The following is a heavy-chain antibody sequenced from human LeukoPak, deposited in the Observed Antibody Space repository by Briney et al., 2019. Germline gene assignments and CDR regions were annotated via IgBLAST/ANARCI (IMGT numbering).Heavy chain of an antibody. V-gene: IGHV3-48*04. D-gene: IGHD4-17*01. Sequence: GGSLRLSCAASGFAFSSYSMNWVRQAPGKGLEWVSYISSSSSTIYYADSVKGRFTISRDNAKNSLYLQMNSLRAEDTAVYYCARDGLPGDYSYYYGMDVWGQGTTVTVSS. J-gene: IGHJ6*02. CDR3: ARDGLPGDYSYYYGMDV. CDR2: ISSSSSTI. CDR1: GFAFSSYS.